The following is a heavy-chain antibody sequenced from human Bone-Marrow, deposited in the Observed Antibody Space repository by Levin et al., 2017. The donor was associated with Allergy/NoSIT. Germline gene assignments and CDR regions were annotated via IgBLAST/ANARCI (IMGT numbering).Heavy chain of an antibody. D-gene: IGHD3-10*01. Sequence: GESLKISCKASGYIFTSYYLHWVRQAPGQGLEWLGWINPETGDTIYAQNFQGRVTMTRDTSVTTAYLEVSRLTSDDTAVYYCARSLYYYGMDVWGQGTTVIVSS. CDR2: INPETGDT. V-gene: IGHV1-2*02. J-gene: IGHJ6*02. CDR3: ARSLYYYGMDV. CDR1: GYIFTSYY.